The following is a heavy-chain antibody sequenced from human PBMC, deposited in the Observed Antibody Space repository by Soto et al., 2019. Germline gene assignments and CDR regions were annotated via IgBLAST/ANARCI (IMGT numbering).Heavy chain of an antibody. V-gene: IGHV3-30-3*01. CDR1: GFSFSISP. D-gene: IGHD2-8*02. CDR3: ARERKTGGGQHCAFNCCDS. J-gene: IGHJ5*01. Sequence: PGGSLRLSCAASGFSFSISPMHWVRQAPGKGPEWVALISYDGTNKFYADSVKGRFTISRDNSKSTLYLQVDSLRPEDAAVYYCARERKTGGGQHCAFNCCDSWGRGTLVTVSS. CDR2: ISYDGTNK.